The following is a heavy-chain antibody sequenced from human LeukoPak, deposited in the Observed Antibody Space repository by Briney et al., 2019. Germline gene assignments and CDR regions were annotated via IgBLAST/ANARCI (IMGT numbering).Heavy chain of an antibody. D-gene: IGHD2-8*02. Sequence: SVKVSCKVSGYTLTELSMHWVRQAPGKGLEWMGGIIPIFGTANYAQKFQGRVTITADESTSTAYMELSSLRSEDTAVYYCARGGVSGHGTVLVFDYWGQGTLVTVSS. J-gene: IGHJ4*02. CDR2: IIPIFGTA. CDR3: ARGGVSGHGTVLVFDY. V-gene: IGHV1-69*13. CDR1: GYTLTELS.